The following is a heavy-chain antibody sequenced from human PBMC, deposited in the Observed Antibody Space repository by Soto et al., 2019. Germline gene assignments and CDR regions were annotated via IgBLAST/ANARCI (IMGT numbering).Heavy chain of an antibody. J-gene: IGHJ3*02. CDR3: ALYCSSTSCPTWYAFDI. CDR2: FDPEDGET. CDR1: GYTITELS. Sequence: GASVKGSRKVSGYTITELSMHRVRQTPGKGLEWMGGFDPEDGETIYAQKFQGRVTMTEDTSTGTAYMELSSLRSEDTAVYYCALYCSSTSCPTWYAFDIWGQGTMVTVSS. V-gene: IGHV1-24*01. D-gene: IGHD2-2*01.